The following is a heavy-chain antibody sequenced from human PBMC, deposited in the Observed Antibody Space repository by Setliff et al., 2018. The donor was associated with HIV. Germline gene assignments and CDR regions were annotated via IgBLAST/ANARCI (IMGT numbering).Heavy chain of an antibody. D-gene: IGHD2-2*01. Sequence: SETLSLTCAVSSYSISSGYYWGWIRQPPGKGLEWIGSIYHTGSTYYSPSLNSRVTISVDTSKNQFSLNLRSVTAADTAVYYCARSPVRYCSSTTCSMFFDYWGQGTLVTVSS. CDR2: IYHTGST. J-gene: IGHJ4*02. V-gene: IGHV4-38-2*01. CDR1: SYSISSGYY. CDR3: ARSPVRYCSSTTCSMFFDY.